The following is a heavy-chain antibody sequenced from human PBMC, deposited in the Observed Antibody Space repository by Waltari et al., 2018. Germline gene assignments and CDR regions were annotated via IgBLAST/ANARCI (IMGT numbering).Heavy chain of an antibody. V-gene: IGHV3-30-3*01. J-gene: IGHJ4*02. CDR1: GFTFSSYA. D-gene: IGHD4-17*01. Sequence: QVQLVESGGGVVQPGRSLRLSCAASGFTFSSYAMHWVRQAPGKGLEWVAVISYDGSDKYYADSVKGRFTISRDNSKNTLYLQMNSLRAEDTAVYYCARDRGDYGDYFDYWGQGTLVTVSS. CDR3: ARDRGDYGDYFDY. CDR2: ISYDGSDK.